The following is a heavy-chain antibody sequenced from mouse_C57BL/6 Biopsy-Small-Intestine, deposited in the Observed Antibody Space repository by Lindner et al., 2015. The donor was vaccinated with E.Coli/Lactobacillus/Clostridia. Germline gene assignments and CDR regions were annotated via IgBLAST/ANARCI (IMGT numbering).Heavy chain of an antibody. D-gene: IGHD5-1-1*01. Sequence: VQLQESGPELVKPGASVKISCKASGYSFTGYYMNWVKQSPERSLEWIGEINPSTGGTTYNQKFKAKATLTVDKSSSTAYMQLKSLTSEDSAVYYCANTLPGYWCQGTSVTVSS. CDR2: INPSTGGT. CDR3: ANTLPGY. CDR1: GYSFTGYY. V-gene: IGHV1-42*01. J-gene: IGHJ4*01.